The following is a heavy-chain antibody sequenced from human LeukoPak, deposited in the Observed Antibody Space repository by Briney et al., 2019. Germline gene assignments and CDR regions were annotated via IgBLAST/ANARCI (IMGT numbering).Heavy chain of an antibody. J-gene: IGHJ4*02. Sequence: SETLSLTCTVSGGSISSSGYFWGWIRQPPGKGLEWIGSISYSGNTYYNPSLKTRVTILLDTAKNQFSLKLSSVTAADTAVYYCARTDVATGHGWYFDYWGQGTLVTVSS. CDR3: ARTDVATGHGWYFDY. D-gene: IGHD1-1*01. V-gene: IGHV4-39*07. CDR1: GGSISSSGYF. CDR2: ISYSGNT.